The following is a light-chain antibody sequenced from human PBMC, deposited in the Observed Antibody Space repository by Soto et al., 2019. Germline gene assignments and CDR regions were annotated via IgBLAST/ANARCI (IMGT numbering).Light chain of an antibody. CDR1: SSDVGGYNY. J-gene: IGLJ1*01. Sequence: QSALTQPVSVSGSPGQSITISCTGTSSDVGGYNYVSWYQQHPGKAPKLMIYEVTKRPSGVSNRFSGSKSGNTASLTISGLQAEDESDYYCSSYTSASTYVFGTGTKLTVL. CDR2: EVT. CDR3: SSYTSASTYV. V-gene: IGLV2-14*01.